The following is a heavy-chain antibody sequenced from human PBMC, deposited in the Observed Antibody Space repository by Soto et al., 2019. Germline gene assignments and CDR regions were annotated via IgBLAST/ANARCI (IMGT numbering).Heavy chain of an antibody. D-gene: IGHD3-3*01. Sequence: SETLSLTCTVSGGSMSSGDNYWGGIAHPPGKGLEWIGSIYYSGSTYYNPSLKSRVTISVDTSKNQFSLKLSSVTAADTAVYYCAGLPGDFWSGYAFDIWGQGTMVTVSS. CDR1: GGSMSSGDNY. CDR3: AGLPGDFWSGYAFDI. J-gene: IGHJ3*02. V-gene: IGHV4-39*01. CDR2: IYYSGST.